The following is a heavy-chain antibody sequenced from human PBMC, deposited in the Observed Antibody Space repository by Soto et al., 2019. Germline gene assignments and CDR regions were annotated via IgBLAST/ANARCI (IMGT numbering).Heavy chain of an antibody. CDR3: AKFGSSWPEPRPYYYYGMDV. CDR1: GFTFSSYA. J-gene: IGHJ6*02. V-gene: IGHV3-23*01. CDR2: ISGSGGST. D-gene: IGHD6-13*01. Sequence: PGGSLRLSCAASGFTFSSYAMSWVRQAPGKGLEWVSAISGSGGSTYYADSVKGWFTISRDNSKNTLYLQMNSLRAEDTAVYYCAKFGSSWPEPRPYYYYGMDVWGQGTTVTVSS.